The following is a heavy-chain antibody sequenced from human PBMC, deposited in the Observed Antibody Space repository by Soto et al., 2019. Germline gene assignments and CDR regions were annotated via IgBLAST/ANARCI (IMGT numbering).Heavy chain of an antibody. CDR3: AKDQGCSGGICYPWYFDY. J-gene: IGHJ4*02. CDR2: IAYAGSNK. D-gene: IGHD2-15*01. V-gene: IGHV3-30*18. CDR1: GFTFSSYG. Sequence: QVQLVESGGGVVQPGRSLRLSCAASGFTFSSYGMHWVRQAPGKGLEWVAVIAYAGSNKYYADSVKGRFTISRDNSKNTLYLHMNSLRAEDTAVYYCAKDQGCSGGICYPWYFDYWGQGTLVTVAS.